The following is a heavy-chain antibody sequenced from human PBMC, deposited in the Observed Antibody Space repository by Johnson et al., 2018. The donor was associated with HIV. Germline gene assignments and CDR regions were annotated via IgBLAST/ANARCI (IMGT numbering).Heavy chain of an antibody. CDR1: GFTFSSYA. D-gene: IGHD1-26*01. J-gene: IGHJ3*02. Sequence: VQLVESGGGVVQPGRSLRLSCAASGFTFSSYAMHWVRQAPGKGLEWVANIKQDGSEKSYVDSVKGRFTISRDNSKNTLYLQMNSLRAEDTAVYYCARDQGPATGSAFDIWGQGTMVTVSS. CDR2: IKQDGSEK. V-gene: IGHV3-7*01. CDR3: ARDQGPATGSAFDI.